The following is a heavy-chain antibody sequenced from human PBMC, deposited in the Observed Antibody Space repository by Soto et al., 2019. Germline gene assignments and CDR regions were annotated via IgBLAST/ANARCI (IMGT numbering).Heavy chain of an antibody. Sequence: QVQLVQSGAEVKKPGSSVKVSCKASGGTFSSYAISWVRQAPGQGLEWMGGIIPIFGTANYAQKFQGRFTSTADESTTTDNMELSSLRSEDTAVYYCAREVKWSYYDSSGYQVVTCRLAFDIWGQGTMVTVSS. CDR3: AREVKWSYYDSSGYQVVTCRLAFDI. V-gene: IGHV1-69*01. J-gene: IGHJ3*02. D-gene: IGHD3-22*01. CDR1: GGTFSSYA. CDR2: IIPIFGTA.